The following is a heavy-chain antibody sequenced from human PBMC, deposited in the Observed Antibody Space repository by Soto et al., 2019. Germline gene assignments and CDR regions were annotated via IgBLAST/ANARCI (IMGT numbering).Heavy chain of an antibody. CDR3: ARTDTAMLNDAFDI. J-gene: IGHJ3*02. D-gene: IGHD5-18*01. V-gene: IGHV4-31*03. CDR2: IYYSGST. Sequence: SETLSLTCTVSGGSISSGGYYWSWIRQHPGKGLEWIGYIYYSGSTYYNPSLKSRVTISVDTSKNQFSLKLSSVTAADTAVYYCARTDTAMLNDAFDIWGQGTMVTVSS. CDR1: GGSISSGGYY.